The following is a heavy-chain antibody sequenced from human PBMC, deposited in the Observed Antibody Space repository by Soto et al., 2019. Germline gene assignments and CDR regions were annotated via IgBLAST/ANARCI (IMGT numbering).Heavy chain of an antibody. D-gene: IGHD3-10*01. Sequence: EVRLVESGGGLVHPGGSLRLSCAASGFSVSSNYMTWVRQAPGKGLEWVSLVYNGGATHYAASVKGRFTISTNSSQSTPFLQMNSLRTEDTAPYYCVRGRYGSEIHWGQGTKVSVSS. CDR2: VYNGGAT. CDR3: VRGRYGSEIH. V-gene: IGHV3-53*04. CDR1: GFSVSSNY. J-gene: IGHJ4*02.